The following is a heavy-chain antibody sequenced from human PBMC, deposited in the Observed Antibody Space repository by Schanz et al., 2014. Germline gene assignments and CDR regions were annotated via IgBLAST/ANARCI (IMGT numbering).Heavy chain of an antibody. CDR3: AKDSRGSSFDMDV. CDR1: GFSFDDYT. CDR2: IDRDGGHT. D-gene: IGHD1-26*01. V-gene: IGHV3-43*01. J-gene: IGHJ6*02. Sequence: EVRLLESGGGLVQPGGSLRLSCVGSGFSFDDYTMHWVRQAPGKGLEWVSLIDRDGGHTYYADSVKGRFTISRDNSKNSLYLQMNSLRTEDTALYYCAKDSRGSSFDMDVWGQGTTVTVSS.